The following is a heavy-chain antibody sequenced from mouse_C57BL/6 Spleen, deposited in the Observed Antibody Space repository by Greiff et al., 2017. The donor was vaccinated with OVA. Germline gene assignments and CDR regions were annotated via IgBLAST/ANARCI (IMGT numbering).Heavy chain of an antibody. CDR3: ARQTTVVPVYAMDY. CDR1: GYTFTSYG. Sequence: VQLKESGAELVRPGSSVKMSCKTSGYTFTSYGINWVKQRPGQGLEWIGYIYIGNGYTEYNEKFKGKATLTSDTSSSTAYMQLSSLTSEDSAIYFCARQTTVVPVYAMDYWGQGTSVTVSS. D-gene: IGHD1-1*01. V-gene: IGHV1-58*01. CDR2: IYIGNGYT. J-gene: IGHJ4*01.